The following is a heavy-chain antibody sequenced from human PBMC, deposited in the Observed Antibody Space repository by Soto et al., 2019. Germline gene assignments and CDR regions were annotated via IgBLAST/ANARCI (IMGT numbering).Heavy chain of an antibody. CDR3: ARGGSTWYGDNWFDP. Sequence: PSETLSLTCKVSGGSITSGGYYCSWIRKHPVKGPDWIGYTYYTGITYYTPSLKGRCTISLDTYGSHLSLSLTSVTAADPAIYYCARGGSTWYGDNWFDPWDTGTLVSVSS. J-gene: IGHJ5*02. CDR1: GGSITSGGYY. D-gene: IGHD6-13*01. CDR2: TYYTGIT. V-gene: IGHV4-31*03.